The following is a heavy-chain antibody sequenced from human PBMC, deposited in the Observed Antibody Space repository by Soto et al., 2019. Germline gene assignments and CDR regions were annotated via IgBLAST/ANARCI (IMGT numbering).Heavy chain of an antibody. J-gene: IGHJ6*01. CDR3: ARAIVVVARSAYYYGMDV. CDR2: INAGNGNT. D-gene: IGHD2-15*01. Sequence: QVQLVQSGAEVKKPGASVKVSCKASGYTFTSYAMHWVRQAPGQRLEWMGWINAGNGNTKYSQKFQGRVTITRDTAASTAYMELSSLRSEDTAVYYCARAIVVVARSAYYYGMDVWGQGTTVTVSS. CDR1: GYTFTSYA. V-gene: IGHV1-3*01.